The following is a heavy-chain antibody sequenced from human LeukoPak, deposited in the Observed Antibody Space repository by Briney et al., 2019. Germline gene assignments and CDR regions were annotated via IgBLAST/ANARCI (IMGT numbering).Heavy chain of an antibody. V-gene: IGHV1-46*01. CDR1: GYTFTNYY. D-gene: IGHD6-6*01. Sequence: ASVKVPCKASGYTFTNYYIHWVRQAHEQGLEWKGITNPSGGSTSYAQQFQGRVTMTRDTSTSTVYRELSSLRSEDTAVYYCAREGPYSDSSRSRFDYWGQGTLVTVSS. CDR3: AREGPYSDSSRSRFDY. J-gene: IGHJ4*02. CDR2: TNPSGGST.